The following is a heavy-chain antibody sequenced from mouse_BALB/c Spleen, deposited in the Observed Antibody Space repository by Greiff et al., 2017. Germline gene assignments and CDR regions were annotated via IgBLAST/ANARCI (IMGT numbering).Heavy chain of an antibody. Sequence: QVQLQQSGAELARPGASGKLSCKASGYTFTSYWMQWVKQRPGQGLEWIGAIYPGDGDTRYTQKFKGKATLTADKSSSTAYMQLSSLASEDSAVYYCARGWLLQWWYFDVWGAGTTVTVSS. D-gene: IGHD2-3*01. J-gene: IGHJ1*01. CDR3: ARGWLLQWWYFDV. CDR1: GYTFTSYW. CDR2: IYPGDGDT. V-gene: IGHV1-87*01.